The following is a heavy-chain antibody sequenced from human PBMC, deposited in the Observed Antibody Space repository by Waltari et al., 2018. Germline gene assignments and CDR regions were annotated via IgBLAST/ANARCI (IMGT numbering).Heavy chain of an antibody. CDR2: IYHSGST. CDR3: ASVNWGVDY. V-gene: IGHV4-38-2*02. Sequence: QVQLQESGPGLVKPSETLSLTCTVSGYSISSGYYWGWIRQPPGKGLEWIGSIYHSGSTYYNPSLKSRVTISVDTSKNQFSLKLSSVTAADTAVYYCASVNWGVDYWGQGTLVTVSS. J-gene: IGHJ4*02. CDR1: GYSISSGYY. D-gene: IGHD7-27*01.